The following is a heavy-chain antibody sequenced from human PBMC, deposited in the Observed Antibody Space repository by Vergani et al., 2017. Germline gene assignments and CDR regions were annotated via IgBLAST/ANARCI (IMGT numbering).Heavy chain of an antibody. V-gene: IGHV5-51*01. J-gene: IGHJ4*02. CDR2: IYPGDSDT. Sequence: VQLVPSGAVVKKPGASLKISCKGSGYIFTSYWNGWLRQMPGKGLGWLGIIYPGDSDTRYSPSFQGQVTISADKSISTAYLQRSSLKASDTAMYYCARQEYYGSGSYSYDYWGQGTLVTVSS. CDR1: GYIFTSYW. CDR3: ARQEYYGSGSYSYDY. D-gene: IGHD3-10*01.